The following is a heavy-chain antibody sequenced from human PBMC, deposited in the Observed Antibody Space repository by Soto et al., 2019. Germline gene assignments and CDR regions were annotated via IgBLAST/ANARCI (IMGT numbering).Heavy chain of an antibody. D-gene: IGHD3-10*01. V-gene: IGHV4-59*01. CDR1: GGSISDYY. CDR3: ARERGEWFGDLLPHGWFDP. Sequence: PXGSLALTFTVSGGSISDYYGSGIRQPPGKGLEWIGYILYTGYTNYNPSLKSRITISIDTSRNQFSLRLSSVTAADTAVYYCARERGEWFGDLLPHGWFDPWSQGTLVTVSS. CDR2: ILYTGYT. J-gene: IGHJ5*02.